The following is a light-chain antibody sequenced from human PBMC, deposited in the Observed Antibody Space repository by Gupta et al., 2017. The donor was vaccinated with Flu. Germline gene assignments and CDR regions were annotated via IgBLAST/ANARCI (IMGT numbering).Light chain of an antibody. CDR3: MSYANIGISQVV. J-gene: IGLJ2*01. V-gene: IGLV2-14*01. Sequence: GTSNDVGDYNYVSWYQQHAGKAPKLIIFEVNNRPSGVSNRFSGSKSGNTASLTISGLQAEDEADYFCMSYANIGISQVVFGGGTKLTVL. CDR2: EVN. CDR1: SNDVGDYNY.